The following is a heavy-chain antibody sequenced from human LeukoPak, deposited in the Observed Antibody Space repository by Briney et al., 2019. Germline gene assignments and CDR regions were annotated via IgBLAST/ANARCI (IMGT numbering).Heavy chain of an antibody. CDR3: ASQDGYNCEVDY. J-gene: IGHJ4*02. CDR1: GFTFRSYW. D-gene: IGHD5-24*01. V-gene: IGHV3-74*01. CDR2: INSDGSTT. Sequence: PGGSLRLSCAAPGFTFRSYWMHWVRQAPGKGLLWVSRINSDGSTTSYADSVKGRFSISRDNAKNTLYLKMNSLRAEDKAVYYCASQDGYNCEVDYWGQGTLVTVSS.